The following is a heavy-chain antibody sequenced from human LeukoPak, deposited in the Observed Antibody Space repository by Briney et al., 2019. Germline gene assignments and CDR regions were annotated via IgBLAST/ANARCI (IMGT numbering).Heavy chain of an antibody. V-gene: IGHV4-34*01. Sequence: SETLSLTCAVYGGSFSGYYWSWIRQPPGKGLEWIGEINHSGSTNYNPSLKSRVTISVDTSKNQFSLKLSSVTAADTAVYYCASSVGYCSSTSCYTGSYLLRYMDVWGKGTTVTVSS. J-gene: IGHJ6*03. CDR3: ASSVGYCSSTSCYTGSYLLRYMDV. CDR2: INHSGST. CDR1: GGSFSGYY. D-gene: IGHD2-2*02.